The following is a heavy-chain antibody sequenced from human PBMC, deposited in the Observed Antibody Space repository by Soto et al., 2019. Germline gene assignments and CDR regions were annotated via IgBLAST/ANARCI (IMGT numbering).Heavy chain of an antibody. V-gene: IGHV3-23*01. CDR1: GFTFSSYA. CDR3: ARESDSSGYYRPFDY. Sequence: EVQLLESGGGLVQPGGSLRLSCAASGFTFSSYAMSWVRQAPGKGLEWVSAISGSGSTIYYADSVKGRFTISRDNAKNSLYLQMNSLRAEDTAVYYCARESDSSGYYRPFDYWGQGTLVTVSS. CDR2: ISGSGSTI. J-gene: IGHJ4*02. D-gene: IGHD3-22*01.